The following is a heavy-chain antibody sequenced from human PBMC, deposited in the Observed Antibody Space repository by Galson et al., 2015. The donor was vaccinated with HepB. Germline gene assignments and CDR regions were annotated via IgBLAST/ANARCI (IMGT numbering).Heavy chain of an antibody. D-gene: IGHD4-17*01. CDR1: GDSVSSNSAA. Sequence: CAISGDSVSSNSAAWNWIRQSPSRGLEWLGRTYYRSKWYNDYAVSVKSRITINPDTSKNQFSLQLNSVSPEDTAVYYCARDLYGDYEDWFDPWGQGTLVTVSS. CDR2: TYYRSKWYN. V-gene: IGHV6-1*01. J-gene: IGHJ5*02. CDR3: ARDLYGDYEDWFDP.